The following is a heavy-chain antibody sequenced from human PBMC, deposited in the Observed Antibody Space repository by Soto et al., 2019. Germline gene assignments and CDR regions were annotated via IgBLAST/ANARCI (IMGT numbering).Heavy chain of an antibody. CDR1: GYTFTSYA. CDR3: ARVLRRGAYYYYGMDV. CDR2: INAGNGNT. J-gene: IGHJ6*02. D-gene: IGHD3-10*01. Sequence: ASVKVSCKASGYTFTSYAMHWVRQAPGQRLEWMGWINAGNGNTKYSQKFQGRVTITRDTSASTAYMELSSLRSEDTAVYYCARVLRRGAYYYYGMDVWGQGTTVTVSS. V-gene: IGHV1-3*01.